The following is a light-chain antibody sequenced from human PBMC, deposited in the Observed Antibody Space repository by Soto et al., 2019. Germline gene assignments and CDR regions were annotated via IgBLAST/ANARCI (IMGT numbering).Light chain of an antibody. CDR2: DAS. V-gene: IGKV3-11*01. Sequence: DIVLTQSPATLSLSPGERATLSCRASQSVSSSLAWYQQKPGQTPRLLIYDASNRATGIPARFNGSGSGTDFTLTVSSLEREDFAVYYCQQRSNWPLTFGGGNKVEIK. CDR1: QSVSSS. CDR3: QQRSNWPLT. J-gene: IGKJ4*01.